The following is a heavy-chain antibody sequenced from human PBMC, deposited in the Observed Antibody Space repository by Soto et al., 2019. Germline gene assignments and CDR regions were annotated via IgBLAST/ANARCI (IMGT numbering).Heavy chain of an antibody. V-gene: IGHV5-51*01. J-gene: IGHJ6*03. CDR2: IYPGDSDT. CDR3: ARHWYYGSHRYMDV. CDR1: GYTFTSYY. D-gene: IGHD3-10*01. Sequence: KVSCKASGYTFTSYYMHWVRQAPGQGLEWMGIIYPGDSDTRYSPSFQGQVTISADKSISTAYLQWSSLKASDTAMYYCARHWYYGSHRYMDVWGKGTTVTVSS.